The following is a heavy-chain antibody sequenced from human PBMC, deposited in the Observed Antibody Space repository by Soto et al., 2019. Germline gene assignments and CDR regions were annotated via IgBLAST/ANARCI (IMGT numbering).Heavy chain of an antibody. J-gene: IGHJ4*02. Sequence: GGSLRLSCAASGFTFSSYGMHWVRQAPGKGLEWVAVISYDGSNKYYADSVKGRFTISRDNSKNTLYLQMNSLRAEDTAVYYCAKADSRLYYDSTRGGYYFDYWGQGTLVTVSS. CDR1: GFTFSSYG. V-gene: IGHV3-30*18. D-gene: IGHD3-22*01. CDR2: ISYDGSNK. CDR3: AKADSRLYYDSTRGGYYFDY.